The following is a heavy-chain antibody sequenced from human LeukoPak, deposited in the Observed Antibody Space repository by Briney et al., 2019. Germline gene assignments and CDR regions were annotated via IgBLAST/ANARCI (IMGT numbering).Heavy chain of an antibody. Sequence: GGSLRLSCAASGFTFSTHGMHWVRQAPGKGLEWVAFIRYDGINKYYADSVKGRFTISRDNAKNSLYLQMNSLRAEDTAVYYCARGPRGYSYGTDDYWGQGTLVTVSS. CDR3: ARGPRGYSYGTDDY. J-gene: IGHJ4*02. CDR1: GFTFSTHG. CDR2: IRYDGINK. V-gene: IGHV3-30*02. D-gene: IGHD5-18*01.